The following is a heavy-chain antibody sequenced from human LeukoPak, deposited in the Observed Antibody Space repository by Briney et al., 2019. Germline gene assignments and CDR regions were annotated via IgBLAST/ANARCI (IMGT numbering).Heavy chain of an antibody. V-gene: IGHV3-21*01. Sequence: GGSLRLSCAASGFTVSNNFVTWVRQAPGKGLEWVSDISSSGSYIDYADSVKGRFTISRDNAKNSLFLQMNSLRAEDTAVYYCARSLIADGAFDIWGQGTMVTVSS. CDR1: GFTVSNNF. D-gene: IGHD2-21*01. CDR2: ISSSGSYI. CDR3: ARSLIADGAFDI. J-gene: IGHJ3*02.